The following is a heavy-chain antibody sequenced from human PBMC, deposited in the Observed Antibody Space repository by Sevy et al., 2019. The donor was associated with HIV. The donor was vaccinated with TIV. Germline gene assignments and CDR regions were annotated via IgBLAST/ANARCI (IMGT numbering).Heavy chain of an antibody. V-gene: IGHV1-69*13. D-gene: IGHD4-17*01. J-gene: IGHJ4*02. CDR2: IIPIFGTA. CDR1: GGTFSSYA. CDR3: ARERKVTTGSFYY. Sequence: ASVKVSCKASGGTFSSYAISWVRQAPGQGLEWMGGIIPIFGTANYAQKFQGRVTITADESTSTAYMELSSLRSEETAVYYCARERKVTTGSFYYWGQGTLVTVSS.